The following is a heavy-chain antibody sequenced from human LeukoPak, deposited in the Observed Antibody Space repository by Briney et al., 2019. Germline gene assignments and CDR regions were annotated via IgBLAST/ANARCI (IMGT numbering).Heavy chain of an antibody. D-gene: IGHD3-9*01. J-gene: IGHJ5*02. Sequence: ASVKVSCKASRYTFNSYYMHWVRQAPGQGLEWMGWIYPKSGGTNSAQKFQGRVTMTRDTSISTAYMELSRLKFDDTAVYYCARVSTSGYRDWLDPWGQGTLVTVSS. V-gene: IGHV1-2*02. CDR1: RYTFNSYY. CDR2: IYPKSGGT. CDR3: ARVSTSGYRDWLDP.